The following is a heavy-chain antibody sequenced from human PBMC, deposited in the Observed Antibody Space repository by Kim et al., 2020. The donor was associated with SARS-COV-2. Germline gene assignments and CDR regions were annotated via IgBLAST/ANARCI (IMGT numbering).Heavy chain of an antibody. Sequence: ASVKVSCKVSGYTLIELSMHWVRQAPGKGLEWMGGFDPEDGETIYAQKFQGRVTMTEDTSTDTAYMELSSLRSEDTAVYYCATAPSYCSSTTCHPNWFAPWGQGTLVTVSS. V-gene: IGHV1-24*01. CDR3: ATAPSYCSSTTCHPNWFAP. CDR2: FDPEDGET. J-gene: IGHJ5*02. CDR1: GYTLIELS. D-gene: IGHD2-2*01.